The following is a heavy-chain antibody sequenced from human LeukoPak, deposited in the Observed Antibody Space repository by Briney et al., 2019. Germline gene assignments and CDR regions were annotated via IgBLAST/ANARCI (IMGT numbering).Heavy chain of an antibody. J-gene: IGHJ3*02. CDR1: GDSVSYQSAA. V-gene: IGHV6-1*01. CDR2: AYYRSKWYN. Sequence: SPTLSPTFGLSGDSVSYQSAAWNWVRQFPSRGLEWLGRAYYRSKWYNNYAVSVKGRITINPDTSKNQFSLQLNSVTPEDTAVYYCARDPDPFSRLSVFDIWGQGTMVTVSS. CDR3: ARDPDPFSRLSVFDI. D-gene: IGHD3-16*02.